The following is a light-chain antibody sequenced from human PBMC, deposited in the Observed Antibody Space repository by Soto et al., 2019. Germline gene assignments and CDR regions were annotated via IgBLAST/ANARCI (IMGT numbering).Light chain of an antibody. J-gene: IGKJ3*01. CDR3: QQYGSSPGLFT. Sequence: ILMTQSPATLSASPGERATLSCRASQSVSNNVAWYQQKPGQAPRLLIYGASTRATGIPDRFSGSGSGTDFTLAISRLEPEDFAVYFCQQYGSSPGLFTFGPGSKVDFK. V-gene: IGKV3-20*01. CDR2: GAS. CDR1: QSVSNN.